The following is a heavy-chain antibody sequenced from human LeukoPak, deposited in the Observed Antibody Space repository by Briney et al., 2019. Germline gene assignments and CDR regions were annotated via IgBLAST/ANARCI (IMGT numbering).Heavy chain of an antibody. CDR1: GGTFSSYA. CDR3: ARARYSTRWQSDFDY. D-gene: IGHD6-13*01. V-gene: IGHV1-69*13. J-gene: IGHJ4*02. CDR2: IIPIFGTA. Sequence: SVKVSCKASGGTFSSYAISWVRQAPGQGLEWMGGIIPIFGTANYAQKFQGRVTITADESTSTAYMELSSLRSDDTAVYYCARARYSTRWQSDFDYWGQGTLVTVSS.